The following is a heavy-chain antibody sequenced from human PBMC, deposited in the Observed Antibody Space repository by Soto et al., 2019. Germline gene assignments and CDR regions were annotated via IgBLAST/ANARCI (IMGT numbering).Heavy chain of an antibody. CDR3: ARVSVPAAIGEDY. J-gene: IGHJ4*02. D-gene: IGHD2-2*02. Sequence: SETLSLTCTVSGGSISSSSYYWGWIRQPPGKGLEWIGSIYYSGSTYYNPSLRSRVTISVDTSKNQFSLKLSSVTAADTAVYYYARVSVPAAIGEDYWGQGTLVTVSS. CDR1: GGSISSSSYY. CDR2: IYYSGST. V-gene: IGHV4-39*01.